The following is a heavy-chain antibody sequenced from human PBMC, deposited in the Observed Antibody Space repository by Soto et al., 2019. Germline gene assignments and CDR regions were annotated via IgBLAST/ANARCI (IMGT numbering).Heavy chain of an antibody. CDR1: WFTFSGYS. Sequence: PXGSLRLSCPASWFTFSGYSMHWVRQASGKGLEWVGRIRIKADSYATAYAASVKGRFTISRDDSKNTAYLQMNSLKTEDTAVYYCTRPPYDFSSGYYYGMDVWGQGTTVTVSS. CDR2: IRIKADSYAT. CDR3: TRPPYDFSSGYYYGMDV. D-gene: IGHD3-3*01. J-gene: IGHJ6*02. V-gene: IGHV3-73*01.